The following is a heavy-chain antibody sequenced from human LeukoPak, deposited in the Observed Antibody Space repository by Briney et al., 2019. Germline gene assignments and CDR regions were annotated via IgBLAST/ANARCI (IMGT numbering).Heavy chain of an antibody. J-gene: IGHJ4*02. CDR2: ISSSSSYI. Sequence: GGSLRLSCAASGFTFSSYSMNWVRQAPGKGPEWGSSISSSSSYIYYADSVKGRFTISRDNAKNSLYLQMNSLRAEDTAVYYCARDRLDSGYDFEYYFDYWGQGTLVTVSS. V-gene: IGHV3-21*01. D-gene: IGHD5-12*01. CDR3: ARDRLDSGYDFEYYFDY. CDR1: GFTFSSYS.